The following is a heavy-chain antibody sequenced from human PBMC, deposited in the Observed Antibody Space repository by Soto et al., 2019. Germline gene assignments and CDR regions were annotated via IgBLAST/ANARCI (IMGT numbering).Heavy chain of an antibody. J-gene: IGHJ5*02. V-gene: IGHV1-24*01. CDR2: FDPEDGET. CDR3: ATVGYCSSTSCHPTRGGNWFDP. D-gene: IGHD2-2*03. Sequence: GASVKVSCKVSGYTLTELSMHWVPQAPGKGREWMGGFDPEDGETIYAQKFQGRVTMTEDTSTDTAYMELSSLRSEDTAVYYCATVGYCSSTSCHPTRGGNWFDPWGQGTLVTVSS. CDR1: GYTLTELS.